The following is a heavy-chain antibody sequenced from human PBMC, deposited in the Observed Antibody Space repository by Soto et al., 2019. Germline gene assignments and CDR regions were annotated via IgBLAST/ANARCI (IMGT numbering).Heavy chain of an antibody. V-gene: IGHV3-23*01. CDR2: ISGSGGST. D-gene: IGHD2-21*02. J-gene: IGHJ4*02. CDR1: GFTFSSYA. CDR3: AILLPGPGDLGYFDY. Sequence: GGSLRLSCAASGFTFSSYAMXWVRQAXGKGLEWVSAISGSGGSTYYADSVKGRFTISRDNSKNTLYLQMNSLRAEDTAVYYCAILLPGPGDLGYFDYWGQGTLVTVSS.